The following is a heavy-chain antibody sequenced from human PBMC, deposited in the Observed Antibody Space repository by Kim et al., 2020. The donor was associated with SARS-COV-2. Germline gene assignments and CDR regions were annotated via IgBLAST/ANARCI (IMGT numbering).Heavy chain of an antibody. CDR3: ARDLGYFDILTGIN. Sequence: GGSLRLSCAASGFTVSSNYMSWVRQAPGKGLEWVSVIYSGGSTYYADSVKGRFTISRDNSKNTLYLQMNSLRAEDTAVYYCARDLGYFDILTGINWGQGTLVTVSS. J-gene: IGHJ4*02. CDR1: GFTVSSNY. D-gene: IGHD3-9*01. V-gene: IGHV3-53*01. CDR2: IYSGGST.